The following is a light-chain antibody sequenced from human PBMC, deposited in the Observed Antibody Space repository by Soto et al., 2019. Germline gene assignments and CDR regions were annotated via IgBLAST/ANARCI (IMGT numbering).Light chain of an antibody. Sequence: QSALTQPPSPSGSPGQSVTIYCTGTSSDVGGYNYVSWYQQHPGKAPKLMIYDVSKRPSGVAGRFSGSKSGNTASLTVSGLQAEDEADYYCSSYAGSNNLVFGGGTKLTVL. CDR2: DVS. V-gene: IGLV2-8*01. CDR1: SSDVGGYNY. J-gene: IGLJ2*01. CDR3: SSYAGSNNLV.